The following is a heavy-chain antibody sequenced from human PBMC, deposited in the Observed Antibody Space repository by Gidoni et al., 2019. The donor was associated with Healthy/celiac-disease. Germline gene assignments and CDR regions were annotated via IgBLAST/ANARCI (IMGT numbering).Heavy chain of an antibody. V-gene: IGHV4-39*01. CDR2: IYYSGST. D-gene: IGHD1-7*01. CDR3: APLSTSGTPGFDP. CDR1: GGSISSSSYY. J-gene: IGHJ5*02. Sequence: QLQLQESGPGLVKPSETLSLTCTVSGGSISSSSYYWGWIRQPPGKGLEWIGSIYYSGSTYYNPSLKSRVTISVDTSKNQFSLKLSSVTAADTAVYYCAPLSTSGTPGFDPWGQGTLVTVSS.